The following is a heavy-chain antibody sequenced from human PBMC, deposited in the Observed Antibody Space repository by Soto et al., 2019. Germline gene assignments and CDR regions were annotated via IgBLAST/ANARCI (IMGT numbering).Heavy chain of an antibody. CDR1: GFTFGDYA. Sequence: GSLGLSFTASGFTFGDYAMSWFRQAPGKGLEWVGFIRSKAYGGTTEYAASVKGRFTISRDDSKSIAYLQMNSLKTEDTAAYYCTRDLYSGSYYYYYYGMDVWGQGTTVTVSS. D-gene: IGHD1-26*01. J-gene: IGHJ6*02. V-gene: IGHV3-49*03. CDR3: TRDLYSGSYYYYYYGMDV. CDR2: IRSKAYGGTT.